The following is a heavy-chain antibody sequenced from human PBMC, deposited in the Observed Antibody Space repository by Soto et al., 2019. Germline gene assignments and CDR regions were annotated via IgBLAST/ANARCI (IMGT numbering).Heavy chain of an antibody. V-gene: IGHV3-9*01. J-gene: IGHJ1*01. D-gene: IGHD6-13*01. Sequence: QAGGSLRLSCAASGFNFDDYAMHWVRRVPGKGLEWVSGINWNSGSIGYGDSVKGRFAISRDNAKNSLHLQMNSLSAEDTAFYYCVKDESINWYSGHFRHWGQGTLVTVSS. CDR1: GFNFDDYA. CDR3: VKDESINWYSGHFRH. CDR2: INWNSGSI.